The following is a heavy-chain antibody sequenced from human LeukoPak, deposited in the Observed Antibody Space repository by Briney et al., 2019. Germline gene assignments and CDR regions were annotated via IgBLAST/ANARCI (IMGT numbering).Heavy chain of an antibody. CDR2: ISSSSSYI. CDR3: TSSIYSSGDY. V-gene: IGHV3-21*04. J-gene: IGHJ4*02. D-gene: IGHD6-19*01. CDR1: GFTVRSNY. Sequence: GGSLRLPCAASGFTVRSNYMSWVRQAPGKGLEWVSSISSSSSYIYYADSVKGRFTISRDNAKNSLYLQMNSLRAEDTAAYYCTSSIYSSGDYWGQGTLVTVSS.